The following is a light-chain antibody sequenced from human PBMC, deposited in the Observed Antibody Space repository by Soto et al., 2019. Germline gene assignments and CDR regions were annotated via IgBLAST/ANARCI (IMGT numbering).Light chain of an antibody. CDR1: QGITDF. CDR3: HKYNSAPFA. CDR2: AAS. Sequence: DIQMTQSPSSLSASIGDRVTITCRASQGITDFLAWYQQKQGKVPKLLIYAASTLQSGVPSRFSGSGSGTDFTLTISSLQPEDVATYYCHKYNSAPFAFGPWTKVDIK. J-gene: IGKJ3*01. V-gene: IGKV1-27*01.